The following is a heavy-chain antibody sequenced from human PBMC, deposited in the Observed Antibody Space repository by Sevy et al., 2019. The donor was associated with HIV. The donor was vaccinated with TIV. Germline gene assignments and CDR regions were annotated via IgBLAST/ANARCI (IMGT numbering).Heavy chain of an antibody. J-gene: IGHJ4*02. CDR1: DDSINSYY. CDR3: ARGAVVIGTAATPVLDF. D-gene: IGHD2-2*01. CDR2: IYNNIGST. Sequence: SETLSLTCSVSDDSINSYYWSWIRQPPGKGLEWIGYIYNNIGSTSYNPSLTSRVTISVDKSKNHVSLKLTSLTAADTAIYYCARGAVVIGTAATPVLDFWGLGSLVTVSS. V-gene: IGHV4-59*08.